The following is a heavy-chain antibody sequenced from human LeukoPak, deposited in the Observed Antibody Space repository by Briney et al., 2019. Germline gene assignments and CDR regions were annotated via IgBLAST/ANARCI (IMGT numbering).Heavy chain of an antibody. Sequence: TSETLSLTCTVSGGSISSSSYYWGWIRQPPGKGLEWIGSIYYSGSTYYNPSLKSRVTISVDTSKNQFSLKLSSVTAADTAVYYCARPRKPAARLLGWFDPWGQGTLVTVSS. CDR1: GGSISSSSYY. V-gene: IGHV4-39*01. D-gene: IGHD6-6*01. CDR3: ARPRKPAARLLGWFDP. J-gene: IGHJ5*02. CDR2: IYYSGST.